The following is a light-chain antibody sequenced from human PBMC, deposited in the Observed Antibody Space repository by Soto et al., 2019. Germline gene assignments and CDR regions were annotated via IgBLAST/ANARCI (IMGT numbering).Light chain of an antibody. Sequence: QPVLTQSPSASASLGASVKLTCTLSSGHSKYAIAWHQQQSESGPRYLIKLNSEGSHSKGDGIPDRFSGSSSGAERYLTISSLQSEDEANYYYQTLGSGIEVFGGGTKLTVL. J-gene: IGLJ2*01. V-gene: IGLV4-69*01. CDR1: SGHSKYA. CDR2: LNSEGSH. CDR3: QTLGSGIEV.